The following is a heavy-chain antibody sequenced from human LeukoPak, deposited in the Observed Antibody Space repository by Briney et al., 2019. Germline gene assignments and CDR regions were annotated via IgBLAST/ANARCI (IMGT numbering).Heavy chain of an antibody. CDR1: GGSISSSSYY. V-gene: IGHV4-39*01. CDR3: ARHGSASGWYRSHFDY. J-gene: IGHJ4*02. CDR2: IYYSGST. Sequence: SETLSLTCTVSGGSISSSSYYWGWIRQPPGKGLEWIGSIYYSGSTYYSPSLKSRVTMSVDTSKNQFSLKLSSVTAADTAVYNCARHGSASGWYRSHFDYWGQGTLVTVSS. D-gene: IGHD6-19*01.